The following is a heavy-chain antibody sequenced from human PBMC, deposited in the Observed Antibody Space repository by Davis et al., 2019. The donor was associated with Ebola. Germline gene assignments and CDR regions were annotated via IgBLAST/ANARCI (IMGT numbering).Heavy chain of an antibody. Sequence: GGSLRLSCSASGFTFSSFAMHWVRQAPGKGLKYVSAISSSGGSTYYADSVKGRFTISRDNSKNTLYLQMNSLRAEDTAVYYCAKEQLHWGRVGRYYFDYWGQGTLVTVSS. V-gene: IGHV3-64*04. J-gene: IGHJ4*02. D-gene: IGHD5-24*01. CDR2: ISSSGGST. CDR1: GFTFSSFA. CDR3: AKEQLHWGRVGRYYFDY.